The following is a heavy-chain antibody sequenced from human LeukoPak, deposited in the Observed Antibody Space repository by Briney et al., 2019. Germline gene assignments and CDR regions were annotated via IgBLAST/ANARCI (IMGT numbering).Heavy chain of an antibody. CDR3: ARPVCGGDCYPYDC. CDR2: INSDGSSA. Sequence: PGGSLRLSCAASGFTFSSYWMHWVRQAPGKGLVWVSRINSDGSSARYADSVKGRFTISRDNAKNTLYLQMNSLRAEDTAVYYCARPVCGGDCYPYDCWGQGTLVTVSS. V-gene: IGHV3-74*01. J-gene: IGHJ4*02. CDR1: GFTFSSYW. D-gene: IGHD2-21*02.